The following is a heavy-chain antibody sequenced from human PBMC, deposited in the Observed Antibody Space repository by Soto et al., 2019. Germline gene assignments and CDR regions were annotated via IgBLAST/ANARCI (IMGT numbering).Heavy chain of an antibody. J-gene: IGHJ4*02. D-gene: IGHD5-12*01. Sequence: QVQLQESGPGLVKASQTLSLTSTLSGASVSSAEHYWSWIRQPPGKGLEWIGYTYYSGGSYYNASLQRRVSISVDKSQNQFSLKLTSVTAADTAVYYCARLSGYDPAGAADKWGPGILVSVSS. V-gene: IGHV4-30-4*01. CDR1: GASVSSAEHY. CDR2: TYYSGGS. CDR3: ARLSGYDPAGAADK.